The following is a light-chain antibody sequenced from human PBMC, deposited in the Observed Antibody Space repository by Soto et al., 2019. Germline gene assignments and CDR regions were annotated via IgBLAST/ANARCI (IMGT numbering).Light chain of an antibody. CDR3: LLSYSGGNWV. CDR2: DTS. J-gene: IGLJ3*02. Sequence: QSLVSHEPSLTLSPGGTVTLTCGSNTGAVTSGHYPHWLQQRPGQAPRTLIYDTSNEQSWTPARFSGSLLGGKAALTLSGAQPEDEADYYCLLSYSGGNWVFGGGTQLTVL. CDR1: TGAVTSGHY. V-gene: IGLV7-46*01.